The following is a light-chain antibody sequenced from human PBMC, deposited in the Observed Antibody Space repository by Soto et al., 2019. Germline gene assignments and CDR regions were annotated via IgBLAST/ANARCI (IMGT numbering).Light chain of an antibody. V-gene: IGLV2-8*01. J-gene: IGLJ1*01. Sequence: QSVLTQPPSASGSPGQSVAISCTGTSSDVGNYDSVSWYQHHPGKAPQAVIYEVNKRPSGVPDRFSGSKSGNTASLTVSGLQAEDEADYYCSSYAGSNNYVFGTGTKVTVL. CDR2: EVN. CDR3: SSYAGSNNYV. CDR1: SSDVGNYDS.